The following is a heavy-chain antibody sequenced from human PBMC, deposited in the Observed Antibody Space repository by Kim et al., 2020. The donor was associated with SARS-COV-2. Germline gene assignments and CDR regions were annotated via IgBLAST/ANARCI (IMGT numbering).Heavy chain of an antibody. V-gene: IGHV1-2*06. CDR2: INPNSGGT. CDR1: GYTFTGYY. J-gene: IGHJ5*02. CDR3: AREVGYCSGGSCYNWFDP. D-gene: IGHD2-15*01. Sequence: ASVKVSCKASGYTFTGYYMHWVRQAPGQGLEWMGRINPNSGGTNYAQKFQGRVTMTRDTSISTAYMELSRLRSDDTAVYYCAREVGYCSGGSCYNWFDPWGQGTLVTVSS.